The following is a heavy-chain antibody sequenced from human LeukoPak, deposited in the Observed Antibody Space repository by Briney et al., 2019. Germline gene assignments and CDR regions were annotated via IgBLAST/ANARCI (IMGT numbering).Heavy chain of an antibody. J-gene: IGHJ4*02. CDR2: ISSSSSYI. Sequence: GGSLRLSCAASGFTFSSYSMNWVRQAPGKGLEWVSSISSSSSYIYYADSEKGRFTISRDNAKNSLYLQMNSLRAEDTAVYYCARDAPGYSSVGGLDYWGQGTLVTVSS. V-gene: IGHV3-21*01. CDR1: GFTFSSYS. CDR3: ARDAPGYSSVGGLDY. D-gene: IGHD6-19*01.